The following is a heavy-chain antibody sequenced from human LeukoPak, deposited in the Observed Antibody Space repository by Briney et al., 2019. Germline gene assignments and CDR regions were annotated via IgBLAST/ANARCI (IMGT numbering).Heavy chain of an antibody. CDR2: ISYDGSDK. CDR3: AKNAHYQGYSYGGIDY. D-gene: IGHD5-18*01. V-gene: IGHV3-30*18. J-gene: IGHJ4*02. CDR1: GVTFSSYG. Sequence: GGSLRLSCAAAGVTFSSYGMHLVRQAPGKGLEWVAVISYDGSDKYSADSVKGRFTISRDNSKNTLYLQMNSLRAEDTAVYYCAKNAHYQGYSYGGIDYWGQGTLVTVSS.